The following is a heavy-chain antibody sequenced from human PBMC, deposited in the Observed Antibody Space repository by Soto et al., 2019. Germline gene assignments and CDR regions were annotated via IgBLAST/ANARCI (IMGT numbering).Heavy chain of an antibody. Sequence: RFMRLSYAGLGLTFRKTGVHRVGQATNNGLEWAAFISYDASDILSADSVKCRLTISRYNARNSLFLQINSQRAEDAAIYFCARDLGLYNDCSGAHDSWGQGSLVTVSS. V-gene: IGHV3-30*12. CDR2: ISYDASDI. J-gene: IGHJ4*02. CDR3: ARDLGLYNDCSGAHDS. D-gene: IGHD3-22*01. CDR1: GLTFRKTG.